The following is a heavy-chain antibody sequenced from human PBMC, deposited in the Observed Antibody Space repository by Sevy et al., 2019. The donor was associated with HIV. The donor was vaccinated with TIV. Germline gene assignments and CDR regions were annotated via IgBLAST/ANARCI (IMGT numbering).Heavy chain of an antibody. CDR1: GFTFGDYA. D-gene: IGHD1-1*01. V-gene: IGHV3-49*04. CDR2: LKSKASGGTL. CDR3: TRWKGDQSLFDY. Sequence: GGSLRLSCAASGFTFGDYAMNWVRQAPGKGLEWVAFLKSKASGGTLHHAASVQGRFTISRDDSKNIAYLQMNDLKTEETVVYYCTRWKGDQSLFDYWGQGALVTVSS. J-gene: IGHJ4*02.